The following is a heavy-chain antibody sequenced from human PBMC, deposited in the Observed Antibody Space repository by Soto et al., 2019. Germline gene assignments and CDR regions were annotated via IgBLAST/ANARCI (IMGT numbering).Heavy chain of an antibody. J-gene: IGHJ6*03. D-gene: IGHD2-2*01. Sequence: QVQLQESGPGLVKPSQTLSLTCTVSGGSISSGGYYWSWIRQHPGKGLEWIGYIYYSGSTYYNPSLKSRVTISVDTSKNQFSLKLSSVTATDTAVYYCARGGFQLLFSVVGMDVWGKGTTVTVSS. CDR3: ARGGFQLLFSVVGMDV. V-gene: IGHV4-31*03. CDR1: GGSISSGGYY. CDR2: IYYSGST.